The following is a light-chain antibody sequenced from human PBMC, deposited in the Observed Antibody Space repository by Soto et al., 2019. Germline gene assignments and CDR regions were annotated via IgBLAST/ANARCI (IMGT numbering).Light chain of an antibody. J-gene: IGKJ4*01. CDR3: QQRSNWPLT. CDR1: QSVSSY. V-gene: IGKV3-11*02. Sequence: EIVLPQSPATLSLSPGERATLSCRASQSVSSYLAWYQQKPGQAPRLLIYDASNRATGVPARFSGSGSWRYFSLTISTLETAGFEVYYCQQRSNWPLTFGGGTKVEIK. CDR2: DAS.